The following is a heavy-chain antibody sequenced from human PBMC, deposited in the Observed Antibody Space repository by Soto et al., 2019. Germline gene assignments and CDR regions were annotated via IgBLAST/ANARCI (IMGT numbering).Heavy chain of an antibody. D-gene: IGHD3-3*01. CDR2: IYWDDDK. CDR3: AHRVLRAVFGLVTTTAIYFDF. CDR1: GFSLTTSGVG. V-gene: IGHV2-5*02. J-gene: IGHJ4*02. Sequence: QITLNESGPTVVKPTETLTLTCTFSGFSLTTSGVGVGWVRQSPGKAPEWLAFIYWDDDKRYSTSLKSRLTITKETSKNQVVLPMANVDPADTATYYCAHRVLRAVFGLVTTTAIYFDFWGQGTPVVVSS.